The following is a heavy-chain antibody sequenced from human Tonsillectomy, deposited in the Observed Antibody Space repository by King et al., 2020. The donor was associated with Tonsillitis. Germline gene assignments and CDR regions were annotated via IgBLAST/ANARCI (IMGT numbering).Heavy chain of an antibody. J-gene: IGHJ3*01. D-gene: IGHD1-1*01. CDR1: GFTFSSYG. CDR3: AKDPRRLEAGNPPAFAL. V-gene: IGHV3-30*02. Sequence: VQLVESGGGVVQPGGSLRLSCEASGFTFSSYGMHWVRQAPGKGLEWVAYLVYHGSQEYYLDSAQGRFTISRDSSKNTLYLQMKGLRPEDTAVYYCAKDPRRLEAGNPPAFALWGQGTMVTVSS. CDR2: LVYHGSQE.